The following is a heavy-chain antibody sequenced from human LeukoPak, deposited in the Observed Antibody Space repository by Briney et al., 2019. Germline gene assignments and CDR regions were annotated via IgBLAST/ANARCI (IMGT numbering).Heavy chain of an antibody. V-gene: IGHV3-23*01. CDR2: ISGGGSAT. J-gene: IGHJ6*02. CDR3: AGGAGVYYYGMDV. Sequence: GGSLRLSCAASGFTFSNYGLSWVRQAPGKGLEWVSAISGGGSATYYADSVKSRFTISRDNSKNTLFLQMNTLRVDDTAVYYCAGGAGVYYYGMDVWGQGTSATVSS. CDR1: GFTFSNYG.